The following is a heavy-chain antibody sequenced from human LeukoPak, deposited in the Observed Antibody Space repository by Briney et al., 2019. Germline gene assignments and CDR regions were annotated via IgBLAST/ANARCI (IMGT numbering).Heavy chain of an antibody. CDR2: ISYDGSNK. CDR1: GFTFSSYW. Sequence: GGSPRLSCAASGFTFSSYWMSWARQAPGKGLEWVAVISYDGSNKYYADSVKGRFTISRDNSENTLFLQMNSLRAEDTAVYYCAKDQYSSSGDYYYYYMDVWGKGTTVTVSS. V-gene: IGHV3-30*18. CDR3: AKDQYSSSGDYYYYYMDV. D-gene: IGHD6-6*01. J-gene: IGHJ6*03.